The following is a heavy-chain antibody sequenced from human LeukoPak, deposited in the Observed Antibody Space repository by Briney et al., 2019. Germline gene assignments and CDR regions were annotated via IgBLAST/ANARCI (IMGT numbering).Heavy chain of an antibody. Sequence: SETLSLTCSVSDYSISSGYHWGWIRQPPGKGLEWIGIIYHYGSTFYNPSLKSRVTISVDTSKNQFSLKLKSVTATDTAMYYCARDSTSGWSFDYWGQGVLVTVSS. CDR2: IYHYGST. V-gene: IGHV4-38-2*02. CDR3: ARDSTSGWSFDY. D-gene: IGHD6-19*01. J-gene: IGHJ4*02. CDR1: DYSISSGYH.